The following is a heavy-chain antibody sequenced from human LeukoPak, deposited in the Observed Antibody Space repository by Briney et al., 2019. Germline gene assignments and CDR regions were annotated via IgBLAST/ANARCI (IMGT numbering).Heavy chain of an antibody. CDR2: IKEDGSVK. CDR3: ARDIIGGHSDFDY. D-gene: IGHD2-15*01. V-gene: IGHV3-7*01. J-gene: IGHJ4*02. CDR1: GFTFSMYW. Sequence: PGGSLRLSCVASGFTFSMYWMSWVRQAPGKGLEYVANIKEDGSVKHYEDSVKGRFTISRDNAKNSLYLQMNSLRAKDTAVYYCARDIIGGHSDFDYWGQGTLATVSS.